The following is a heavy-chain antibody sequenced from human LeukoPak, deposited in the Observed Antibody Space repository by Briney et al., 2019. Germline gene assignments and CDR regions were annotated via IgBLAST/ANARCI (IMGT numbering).Heavy chain of an antibody. Sequence: PSETLSLTCTVSGGSISSGDYYWSWIRQPPGKGLEWIGYIYYSGSTYYNPSLKSRVTISVDTSKNQFSLKLSSVTAADTAVYYCARKIDYSNLYYFDYWGQGTLVTVSS. CDR2: IYYSGST. CDR3: ARKIDYSNLYYFDY. V-gene: IGHV4-30-4*01. CDR1: GGSISSGDYY. D-gene: IGHD4-4*01. J-gene: IGHJ4*02.